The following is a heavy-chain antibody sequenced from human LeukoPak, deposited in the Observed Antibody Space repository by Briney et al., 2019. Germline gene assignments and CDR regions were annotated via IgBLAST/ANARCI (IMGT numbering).Heavy chain of an antibody. CDR3: ARVTMVRGVIRAFDI. CDR1: GYTFISYA. J-gene: IGHJ3*02. D-gene: IGHD3-10*01. Sequence: ASVKVSCKASGYTFISYAMHWVRQAPGQRLEWLGWINAGNGNTKYSQKFQGRVTITRDTSASTAYMELSSLRSEDTAVYYCARVTMVRGVIRAFDIWGQGTMVTVSS. CDR2: INAGNGNT. V-gene: IGHV1-3*01.